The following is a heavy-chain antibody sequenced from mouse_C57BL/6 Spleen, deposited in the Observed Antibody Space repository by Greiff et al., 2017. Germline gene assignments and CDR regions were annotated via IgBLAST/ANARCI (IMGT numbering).Heavy chain of an antibody. CDR2: IYPGSGNT. Sequence: VQLQQSGAELVRPGASVKLSCKASGYTFTDYYINWVKQRPGQGLEWIARIYPGSGNTYYNEKFKGKATLTAEKSSSTAYMQLSSLTSEDSAVYFCARRGYGIYYAMDYWGQGTSVTVSS. D-gene: IGHD1-1*01. V-gene: IGHV1-76*01. CDR3: ARRGYGIYYAMDY. J-gene: IGHJ4*01. CDR1: GYTFTDYY.